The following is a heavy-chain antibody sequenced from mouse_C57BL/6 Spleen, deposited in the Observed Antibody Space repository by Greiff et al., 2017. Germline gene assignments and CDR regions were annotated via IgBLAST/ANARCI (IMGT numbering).Heavy chain of an antibody. J-gene: IGHJ4*01. V-gene: IGHV5-16*01. CDR2: INYDGSST. CDR3: AREGDGAMDY. Sequence: EVKLVESEGGLVQPGSSMKLSCTASGFTFSDYYMAWVRQVPEKGLEWVANINYDGSSTYYLDSLKSRFIISRDNAKNILYLQMSSLKSEDTATYYCAREGDGAMDYWGQGTSVTVSS. CDR1: GFTFSDYY. D-gene: IGHD3-3*01.